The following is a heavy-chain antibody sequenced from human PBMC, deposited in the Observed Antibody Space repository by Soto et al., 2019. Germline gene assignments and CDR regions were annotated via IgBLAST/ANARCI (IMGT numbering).Heavy chain of an antibody. CDR2: IWYDGSNK. Sequence: QVQLVESGGGVVQPGRSLRLSCAASGFTFSSYGMHWVRKAPGKGLEWVAVIWYDGSNKYYADSVKGRFTISRDNSKNTLYLQMNRRRAEGTAVYYCASRGPRYCSGGSCWDFQHWGRGTLVTVSS. CDR3: ASRGPRYCSGGSCWDFQH. J-gene: IGHJ1*01. V-gene: IGHV3-33*01. CDR1: GFTFSSYG. D-gene: IGHD2-15*01.